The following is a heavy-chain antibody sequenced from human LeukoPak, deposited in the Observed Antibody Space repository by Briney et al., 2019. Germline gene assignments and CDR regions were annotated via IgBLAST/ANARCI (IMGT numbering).Heavy chain of an antibody. CDR1: GFTFSTYN. D-gene: IGHD1-26*01. CDR2: ITTSGSII. V-gene: IGHV3-48*01. J-gene: IGHJ4*02. Sequence: GGSLRLSCAASGFTFSTYNMNWVRQAPGKGLEWISYITTSGSIIYYADSVRGRFTISRDNAKNSLYLQMNSLRAEDTAVYYCAKYGPQDSGSSHFDYWGQGALVTVSS. CDR3: AKYGPQDSGSSHFDY.